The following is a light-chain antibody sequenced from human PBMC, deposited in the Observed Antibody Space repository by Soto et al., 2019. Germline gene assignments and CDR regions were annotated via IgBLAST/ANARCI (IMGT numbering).Light chain of an antibody. Sequence: QSALTQPASVSGSPGQSITISCTGTSSDVGNYNLVSWYQQHPGKAPKLMIYEGSKRPSGVSNRFSGSKSGNTASLTISGLQAEDEADYYCCSYAGSTTFRVLFGGRTKVTVL. CDR2: EGS. J-gene: IGLJ2*01. CDR3: CSYAGSTTFRVL. V-gene: IGLV2-23*03. CDR1: SSDVGNYNL.